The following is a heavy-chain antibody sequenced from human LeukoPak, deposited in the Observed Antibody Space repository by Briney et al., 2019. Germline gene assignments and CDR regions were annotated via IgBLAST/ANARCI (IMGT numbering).Heavy chain of an antibody. CDR1: GFTFSSYA. D-gene: IGHD3-16*01. CDR3: AKRIGGVNSFDH. V-gene: IGHV3-23*01. J-gene: IGHJ4*02. Sequence: GGSLRLSCAGSGFTFSSYAMSWVRQAPGKGLEWVLVISGSSDTTYYADSVKGRFIISRDNSKNTLYLQMNSLRAEDTAVYYCAKRIGGVNSFDHWGQGTLVTVSS. CDR2: ISGSSDTT.